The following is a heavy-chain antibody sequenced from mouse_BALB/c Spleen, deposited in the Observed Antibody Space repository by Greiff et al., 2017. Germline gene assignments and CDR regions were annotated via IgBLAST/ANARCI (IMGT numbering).Heavy chain of an antibody. D-gene: IGHD1-1*01. V-gene: IGHV3-2*02. CDR1: GYSITSYYA. CDR2: ISYSGST. Sequence: EVQLQESGPGLVKPSQSLSLTCTVTGYSITSYYAWNWIRQFPGNKLEWMGYISYSGSTSYNPSLKSRISITRDTSKNQFFLQLNSVTTEDTATYYCARAKDYGSSWGWFAYWGQGTLVTVSA. CDR3: ARAKDYGSSWGWFAY. J-gene: IGHJ3*01.